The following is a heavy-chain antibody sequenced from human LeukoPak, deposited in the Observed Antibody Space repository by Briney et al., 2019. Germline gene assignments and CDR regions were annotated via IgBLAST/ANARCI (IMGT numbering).Heavy chain of an antibody. CDR3: AREGGFYRPLDY. Sequence: SETLSLTCTVSGGSISSYFWTWIRQPPGKGLEWIGEVHLDGRTNYNPSLKSRLIMSVDLPENHISLKLTSVTAADTAVYYCAREGGFYRPLDYSGQGTLVTVSS. V-gene: IGHV4-59*12. J-gene: IGHJ4*02. D-gene: IGHD3-3*01. CDR1: GGSISSYF. CDR2: VHLDGRT.